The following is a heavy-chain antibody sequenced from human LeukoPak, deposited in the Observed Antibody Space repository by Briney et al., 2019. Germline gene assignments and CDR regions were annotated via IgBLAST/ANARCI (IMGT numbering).Heavy chain of an antibody. CDR3: TTRNTYCSGGSCYSERYYYYYMDV. V-gene: IGHV3-15*01. CDR2: IKSKTDGGTT. Sequence: GGSLRLSCAAPGFTFSNAWMSWVRQAPGKGLEWVGRIKSKTDGGTTDYAAPVKGRFTISRDDSKNTLYLQMNSLKTEDTAVYYCTTRNTYCSGGSCYSERYYYYYMDVWGKGTTVTVSS. J-gene: IGHJ6*03. CDR1: GFTFSNAW. D-gene: IGHD2-15*01.